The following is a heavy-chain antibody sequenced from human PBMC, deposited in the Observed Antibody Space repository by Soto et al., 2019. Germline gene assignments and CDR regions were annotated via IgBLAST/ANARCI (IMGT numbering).Heavy chain of an antibody. Sequence: GASVKVSCKASGGTFNSYAISWVRQAPGQGLEWMGGIIPIFGTANYAQKFQGRVTITADESTSTAYMELSSLRSEDTAVYYCASLIEYSSSSAYWFDPWGQGTLVTVSS. CDR3: ASLIEYSSSSAYWFDP. J-gene: IGHJ5*02. CDR1: GGTFNSYA. D-gene: IGHD6-6*01. V-gene: IGHV1-69*13. CDR2: IIPIFGTA.